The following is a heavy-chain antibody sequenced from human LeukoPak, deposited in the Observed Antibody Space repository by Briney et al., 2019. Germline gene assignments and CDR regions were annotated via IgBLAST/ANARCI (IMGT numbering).Heavy chain of an antibody. Sequence: GGSLRLSCAASGFTFSGSAMHWVRQAPGKGLEWVSHITASGTAMFYADSVKGRFTISRDNAKNSLYLQMNSLRDEDTAVYYCASSGSYRFDYWGQGTLVTVSS. V-gene: IGHV3-48*02. CDR3: ASSGSYRFDY. CDR1: GFTFSGSA. J-gene: IGHJ4*02. D-gene: IGHD1-26*01. CDR2: ITASGTAM.